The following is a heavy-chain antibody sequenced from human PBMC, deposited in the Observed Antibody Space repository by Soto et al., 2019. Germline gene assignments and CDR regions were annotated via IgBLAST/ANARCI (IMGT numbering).Heavy chain of an antibody. CDR2: IYPSDSDT. D-gene: IGHD6-6*01. CDR3: ARGGVSARTFDY. J-gene: IGHJ4*02. V-gene: IGHV5-51*01. CDR1: GYNFAGYW. Sequence: GESLKISCKGSGYNFAGYWIAWVRQMPGKGLELMGIIYPSDSDTRYRPSFQGQVTISADKSISSAYLQWSSLRASDTAMYYCARGGVSARTFDYWGQGTAVTVAS.